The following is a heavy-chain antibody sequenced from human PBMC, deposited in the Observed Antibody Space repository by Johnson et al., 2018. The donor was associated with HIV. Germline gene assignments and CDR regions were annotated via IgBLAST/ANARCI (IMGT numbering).Heavy chain of an antibody. V-gene: IGHV3-30*04. J-gene: IGHJ3*01. CDR3: AKERDIGSYLDAFDL. CDR1: GFTFSSYA. CDR2: ISYDGSNK. Sequence: QVQLVESGGGVVQPGRSLRLSCAASGFTFSSYAMHWVRQAPGKGLEWVAVISYDGSNKYYADSVKGRFTISRDNSKNTLYLQMNSLRAEDTAVYYCAKERDIGSYLDAFDLWGQGTMVTISS. D-gene: IGHD1-26*01.